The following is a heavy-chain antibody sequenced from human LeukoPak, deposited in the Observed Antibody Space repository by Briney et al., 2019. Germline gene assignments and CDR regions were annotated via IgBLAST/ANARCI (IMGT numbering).Heavy chain of an antibody. CDR3: AKSGYNRFDY. Sequence: GGSLRLSCAASGFTFSSYAMSWVRQAPGKGLEWVSAFSGSGGGTYYADSVKGRFTISRDNSKNTLYLQMNSLRAEDTALYFCAKSGYNRFDYWGQGTLVTVSS. D-gene: IGHD5-24*01. J-gene: IGHJ4*02. CDR2: FSGSGGGT. V-gene: IGHV3-23*01. CDR1: GFTFSSYA.